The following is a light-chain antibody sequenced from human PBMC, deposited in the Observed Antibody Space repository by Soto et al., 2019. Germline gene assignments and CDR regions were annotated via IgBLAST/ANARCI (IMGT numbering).Light chain of an antibody. V-gene: IGKV3-20*01. CDR2: HAS. CDR1: QVVSSSY. Sequence: PGESATLSCRANQVVSSSYLAWYQQKPGQAPRLLIYHASDRATGVPDRFSGSGSGTDFALTITRLEPEDFALFYCQQYGTFLFSFGQGTKLEIK. J-gene: IGKJ2*01. CDR3: QQYGTFLFS.